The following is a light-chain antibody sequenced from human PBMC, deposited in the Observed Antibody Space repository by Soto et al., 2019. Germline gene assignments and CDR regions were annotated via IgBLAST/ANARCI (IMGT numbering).Light chain of an antibody. CDR2: SAF. CDR3: QQYGSSPWT. Sequence: EIVLTQSPGTLSLSPGERATLSCRASQSINSNYLAWYQQKPGQAPRLLIYSAFSGATGIPDRFSGSGSGTDFTLTINRLEPEDFAVYYCQQYGSSPWTFGQGTKVEVK. CDR1: QSINSNY. V-gene: IGKV3-20*01. J-gene: IGKJ1*01.